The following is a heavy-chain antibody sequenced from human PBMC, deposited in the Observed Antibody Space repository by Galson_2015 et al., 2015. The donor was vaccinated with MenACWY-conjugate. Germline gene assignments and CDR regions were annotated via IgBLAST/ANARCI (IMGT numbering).Heavy chain of an antibody. CDR1: GFTFSSYG. CDR2: IWYDGSNK. J-gene: IGHJ5*01. V-gene: IGHV3-33*01. CDR3: ARGTRFNGFGELLYNWFDY. Sequence: SLRLSCAASGFTFSSYGMHWVRQAPGKGLEWVAVIWYDGSNKYYADSVKGRFTISRDSSKNTLYLQMNSLRAEDTAVYYCARGTRFNGFGELLYNWFDYWGQGTLVTVSS. D-gene: IGHD3-10*01.